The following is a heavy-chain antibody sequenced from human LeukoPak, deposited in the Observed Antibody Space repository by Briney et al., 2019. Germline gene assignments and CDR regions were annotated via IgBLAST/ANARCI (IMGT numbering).Heavy chain of an antibody. J-gene: IGHJ4*02. CDR1: GFTFFTYS. D-gene: IGHD3-3*01. V-gene: IGHV3-30*04. CDR3: ARGVTEDTGVAQFDS. CDR2: VSYDGNNK. Sequence: GGSLRLSCAASGFTFFTYSMHWVRQAPGKGLEWVAVVSYDGNNKNYADSVRGRLTISRDNSKNTLYLQMNSLRPDDTAVCFCARGVTEDTGVAQFDSWGQGTLVTVSS.